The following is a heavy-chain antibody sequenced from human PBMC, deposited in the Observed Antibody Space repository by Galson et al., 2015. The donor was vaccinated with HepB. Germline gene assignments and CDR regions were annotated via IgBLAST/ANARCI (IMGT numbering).Heavy chain of an antibody. CDR1: GFTFSTYS. V-gene: IGHV3-48*02. D-gene: IGHD4-17*01. J-gene: IGHJ6*03. CDR2: ISSGSNTI. Sequence: SLRLSCAASGFTFSTYSMNWVRQAPGKGLEWVSYISSGSNTIYYADSVWGRFTISRDNAKNSLYLEMNSLRDEDTALYYCARNYGSYYYMDVWGKGTTVTVSS. CDR3: ARNYGSYYYMDV.